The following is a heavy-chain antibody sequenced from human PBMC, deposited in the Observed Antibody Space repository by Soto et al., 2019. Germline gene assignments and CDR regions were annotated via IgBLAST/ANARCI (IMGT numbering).Heavy chain of an antibody. Sequence: WGSLRLSCAASGFTFSSYWMHWVRQAPGKGLVWVSRINSDGSSTSYADSVKGRFTISRDNAKNTLYLQMNSLRAEDTAVYYCARVSGEYYDFWSGSNWFDPWGQGTLVTVSS. J-gene: IGHJ5*02. V-gene: IGHV3-74*01. D-gene: IGHD3-3*01. CDR1: GFTFSSYW. CDR2: INSDGSST. CDR3: ARVSGEYYDFWSGSNWFDP.